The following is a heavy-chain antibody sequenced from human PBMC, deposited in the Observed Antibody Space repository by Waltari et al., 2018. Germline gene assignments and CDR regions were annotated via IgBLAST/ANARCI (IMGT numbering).Heavy chain of an antibody. D-gene: IGHD4-17*01. CDR3: ARWVGYGDLYFFDS. V-gene: IGHV4-38-2*01. CDR1: GYSISSVYY. Sequence: QVQLQESGPGLVKPSETLSLTCAVSGYSISSVYYWGWIRQPPGKGLEWIGSIYHSGSTYYNPSLKSRVTISVDTSKNQFSLKLSSVTAADTAVYYCARWVGYGDLYFFDSWGQGTLVTVSS. J-gene: IGHJ4*02. CDR2: IYHSGST.